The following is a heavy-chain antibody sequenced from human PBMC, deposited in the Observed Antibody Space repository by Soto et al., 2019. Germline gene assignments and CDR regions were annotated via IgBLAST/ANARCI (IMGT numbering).Heavy chain of an antibody. V-gene: IGHV3-49*03. CDR3: TRDPSGSYAAYYFDY. CDR2: IRSKGYGGTT. Sequence: GGSLRLSCTASGFTFGDYAVSWFRQAPGKGLEWVGFIRSKGYGGTTEYAASVKGRFTISRDDSKSIAYLQMNSLKTEDTAVYYCTRDPSGSYAAYYFDYWGQGT. J-gene: IGHJ4*02. D-gene: IGHD1-26*01. CDR1: GFTFGDYA.